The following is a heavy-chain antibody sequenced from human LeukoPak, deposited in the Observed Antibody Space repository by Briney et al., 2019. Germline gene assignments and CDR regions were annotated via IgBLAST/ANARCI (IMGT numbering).Heavy chain of an antibody. J-gene: IGHJ4*02. CDR2: IYYSGST. CDR1: GGSISSYY. V-gene: IGHV4-59*01. D-gene: IGHD6-13*01. Sequence: SETLSVTCTVSGGSISSYYWSWIRQPPGKRLEWIGYIYYSGSTNYNPSLKSRVTISVDTSKNQFSLKLSSVTAADTAVYYCARDSAAAAFDYWGQGTLVTVSS. CDR3: ARDSAAAAFDY.